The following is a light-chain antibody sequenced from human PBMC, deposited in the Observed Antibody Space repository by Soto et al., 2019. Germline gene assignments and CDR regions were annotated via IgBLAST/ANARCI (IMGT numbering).Light chain of an antibody. Sequence: DIHMTQSPSSLSGSVVDRVTMTCRASQSISRYLNWYQQKPGKAPNLLIYVASSLQSEVPSRFSGSGSGTDFTLTITSLQPEDFATYYCQQSYGTPITFGQGTRLEIK. CDR3: QQSYGTPIT. V-gene: IGKV1-39*01. CDR2: VAS. CDR1: QSISRY. J-gene: IGKJ5*01.